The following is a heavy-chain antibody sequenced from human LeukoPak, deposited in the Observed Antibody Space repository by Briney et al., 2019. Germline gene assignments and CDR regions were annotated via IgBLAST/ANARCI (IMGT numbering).Heavy chain of an antibody. V-gene: IGHV4-4*07. Sequence: SEALSLTCTVSGGSISSYYWSWIRQPAGKGLELIGRIYTSGTTNYNPSLKSRVTMSVDTSKNQFSLKLSSVTAADTAVYYCARAPTGTGGWNWFDPWGQGTLVTVSS. CDR2: IYTSGTT. CDR1: GGSISSYY. D-gene: IGHD1-1*01. J-gene: IGHJ5*02. CDR3: ARAPTGTGGWNWFDP.